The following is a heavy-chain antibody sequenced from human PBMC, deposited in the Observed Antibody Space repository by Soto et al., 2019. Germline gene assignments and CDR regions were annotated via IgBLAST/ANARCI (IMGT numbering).Heavy chain of an antibody. Sequence: ASVKVSCKASGYSFSNHAMHWVRQAPGQGLEWMGWINGGNGNTKYSQKFRDRVTITRDTSASTGYMELSSLRSEDTAVYYCARGKGMEENYYYYGMDVWGQGTTVTVSS. CDR2: INGGNGNT. CDR3: ARGKGMEENYYYYGMDV. J-gene: IGHJ6*02. CDR1: GYSFSNHA. D-gene: IGHD1-1*01. V-gene: IGHV1-3*01.